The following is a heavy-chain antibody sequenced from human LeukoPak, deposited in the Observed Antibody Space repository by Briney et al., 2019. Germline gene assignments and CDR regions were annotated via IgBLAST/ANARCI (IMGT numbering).Heavy chain of an antibody. CDR1: GGSVSSGNYY. CDR3: ARAYAFDI. J-gene: IGHJ3*02. Sequence: SETLSLTCTVSGGSVSSGNYYWSWIRQPPGKGLEWIGYIYYSGSTNYNPSLKGRVTISVDTSKNQFSLKLCSVTAADTAVYYCARAYAFDIWGQGTMVTVSS. V-gene: IGHV4-61*01. CDR2: IYYSGST.